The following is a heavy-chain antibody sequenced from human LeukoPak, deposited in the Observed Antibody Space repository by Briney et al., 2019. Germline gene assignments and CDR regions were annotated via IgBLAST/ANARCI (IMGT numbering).Heavy chain of an antibody. CDR1: GYTFTNYY. CDR2: INPSGGST. CDR3: ARDQGVDMATIHRPEYAFDI. V-gene: IGHV1-46*01. J-gene: IGHJ3*02. D-gene: IGHD5-24*01. Sequence: ASVKVSCKASGYTFTNYYMHWVRQAPGQGLEWMGIINPSGGSTTYAQKFQDRVAMTRDMSTSTVYMEVSSLRSEDTAVHYCARDQGVDMATIHRPEYAFDIWGQGTMVTVSS.